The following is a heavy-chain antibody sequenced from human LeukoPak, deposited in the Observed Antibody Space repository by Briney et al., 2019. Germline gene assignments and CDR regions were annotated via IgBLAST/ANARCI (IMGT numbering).Heavy chain of an antibody. J-gene: IGHJ4*02. CDR2: INPDGNKK. V-gene: IGHV3-7*01. CDR1: GLTFSSSW. D-gene: IGHD5-18*01. CDR3: ARDLAYSRLDY. Sequence: GGSLRLSCAVSGLTFSSSWMDWVRQAPGKGLEWVASINPDGNKKYSADSVKGRFTISRDNAENSLYLQINSLRVEDTAFYYCARDLAYSRLDYWGQGMLVTVSS.